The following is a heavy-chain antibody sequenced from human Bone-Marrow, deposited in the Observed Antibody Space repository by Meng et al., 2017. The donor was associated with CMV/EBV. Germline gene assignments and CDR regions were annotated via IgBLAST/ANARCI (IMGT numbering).Heavy chain of an antibody. CDR2: IYYSGST. J-gene: IGHJ4*02. V-gene: IGHV4-61*01. Sequence: VSGGSVSSGSYYWSWIRQPPGKGLEWIGYIYYSGSTNYNPSLKSRVTISVDTSKNQFSLKLSSVTAADTAVYYCARGSRASWLPSGYWGQGTLVTVSS. D-gene: IGHD5-12*01. CDR1: GGSVSSGSYY. CDR3: ARGSRASWLPSGY.